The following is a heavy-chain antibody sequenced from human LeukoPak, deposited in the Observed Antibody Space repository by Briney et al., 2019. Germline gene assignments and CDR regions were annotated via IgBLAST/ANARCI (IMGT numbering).Heavy chain of an antibody. J-gene: IGHJ4*02. D-gene: IGHD3-9*01. Sequence: GGSLRLSCAASGSAVSSNYMSWVRQAPGKGLEWVSVIYSGGSTYYADSVKGRFTISRDNSKNTLYLQMNSLRAEDTAVYYCARGGILRYFDWLLGPHYFDHWGQGTLVTVSS. CDR3: ARGGILRYFDWLLGPHYFDH. CDR2: IYSGGST. V-gene: IGHV3-66*01. CDR1: GSAVSSNY.